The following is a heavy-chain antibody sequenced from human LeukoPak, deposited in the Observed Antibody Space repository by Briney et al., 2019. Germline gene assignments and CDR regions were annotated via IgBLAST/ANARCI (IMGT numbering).Heavy chain of an antibody. D-gene: IGHD3-16*01. J-gene: IGHJ4*02. V-gene: IGHV3-53*01. CDR1: GFTVGSNY. CDR3: ARDRDYDYPDY. CDR2: IHGGGGT. Sequence: GGSLRLSCAASGFTVGSNYMSWVRQAPGKGLEWVSLIHGGGGTYHADSVKGRFTISRDTAKNTLSLQMSSLRAEDTAVYYCARDRDYDYPDYWGQGTLVTVSS.